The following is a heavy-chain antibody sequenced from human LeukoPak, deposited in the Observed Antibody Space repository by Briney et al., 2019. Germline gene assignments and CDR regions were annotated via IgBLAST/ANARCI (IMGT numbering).Heavy chain of an antibody. CDR3: ARGVAVALATFDP. CDR1: GGSISSYY. CDR2: IYYSGST. Sequence: PSETLSLTCTVSGGSISSYYWSWIRQPPGKGLEWIGYIYYSGSTNYNPSLKSRVTISVDTSKNQFSLKLSSVTAADTAVYYCARGVAVALATFDPWGQGTLVTVSS. J-gene: IGHJ5*02. D-gene: IGHD6-19*01. V-gene: IGHV4-59*01.